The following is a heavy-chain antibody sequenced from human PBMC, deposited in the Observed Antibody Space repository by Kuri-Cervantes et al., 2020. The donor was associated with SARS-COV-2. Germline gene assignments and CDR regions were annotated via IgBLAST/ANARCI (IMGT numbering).Heavy chain of an antibody. J-gene: IGHJ1*01. CDR1: GGSISSSSYY. Sequence: GSLRLSCTVSGGSISSSSYYWGWIRQPPGKGLEWIGSIYYSGSTYYNPSLKSRVTISVDTSKNQFSLKLSSVTAADTAVYYCARVGGRVAGTLYFQHWGQGTLVTVSS. CDR3: ARVGGRVAGTLYFQH. CDR2: IYYSGST. D-gene: IGHD6-19*01. V-gene: IGHV4-39*07.